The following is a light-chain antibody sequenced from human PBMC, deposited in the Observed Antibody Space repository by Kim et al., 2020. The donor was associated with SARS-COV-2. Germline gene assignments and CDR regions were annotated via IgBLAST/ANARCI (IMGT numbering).Light chain of an antibody. V-gene: IGLV3-19*01. J-gene: IGLJ3*02. CDR2: GQN. Sequence: ALGQTVRITCQGDSLRSCYASWYRQKPGQAPILVIYGQNSRPSGIPDRFSGSSPGNTVSLTITGAQAEDEADYFCYCRHRSGYLCVFGVGTKLTVL. CDR3: YCRHRSGYLCV. CDR1: SLRSCY.